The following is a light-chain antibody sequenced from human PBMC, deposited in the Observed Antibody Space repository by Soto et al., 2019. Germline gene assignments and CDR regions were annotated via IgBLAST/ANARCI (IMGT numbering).Light chain of an antibody. CDR2: DAS. V-gene: IGKV3D-15*01. Sequence: EMVMTQSPVSLSLSPGERATLTCRASQSVSRNLACYQQKPVQAPRLLIYDASTRATGIPARFSGSGSGTEFTLTITSLQSEDFAVFYCQQYNNWPLITFGQGTRLEIK. CDR1: QSVSRN. CDR3: QQYNNWPLIT. J-gene: IGKJ5*01.